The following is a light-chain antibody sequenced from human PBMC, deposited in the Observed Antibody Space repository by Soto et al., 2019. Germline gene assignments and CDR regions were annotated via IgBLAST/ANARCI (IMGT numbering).Light chain of an antibody. J-gene: IGLJ1*01. CDR1: NSNIGSNT. V-gene: IGLV1-44*01. CDR2: INN. Sequence: QAVVTQPPSASGTPGQRVTISCSGSNSNIGSNTVNWYQQLPGTAPKLLIYINNQRPSGVPDRFSGFKSGTSASLAISGLQSGDEADYYCAAWDDSLNGYVFGTGTKLTVL. CDR3: AAWDDSLNGYV.